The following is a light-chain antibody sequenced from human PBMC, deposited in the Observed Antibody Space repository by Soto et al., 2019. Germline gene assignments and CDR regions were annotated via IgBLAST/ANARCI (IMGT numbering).Light chain of an antibody. CDR3: QQFASSPWT. CDR2: GAS. Sequence: EIVLTQSPGTLSLSPGERATLSCRASQSVSSSYLAWYQQKPGQAPRLLIYGASSRATGIPDRFSGSGSGTDFALTISRLEPEDFAEYYCQQFASSPWTFGQGTKVAIK. V-gene: IGKV3-20*01. J-gene: IGKJ1*01. CDR1: QSVSSSY.